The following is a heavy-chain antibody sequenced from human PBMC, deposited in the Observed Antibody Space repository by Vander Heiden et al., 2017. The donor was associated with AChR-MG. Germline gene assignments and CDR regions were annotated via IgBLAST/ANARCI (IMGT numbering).Heavy chain of an antibody. CDR1: EFIFNAYD. CDR2: IRAGGSAT. Sequence: QLSASGGGLIQSGGSLRLTCKASEFIFNAYDMTWVRHAPGKGLEWVSGIRAGGSATYYGESVRGRFSMSRDSAKAETYLQMNSLRPDDTAFYHGVYGGNFFEVWGRGTLVTVSS. CDR3: VYGGNFFEV. V-gene: IGHV3-23*01. D-gene: IGHD4-17*01. J-gene: IGHJ3*01.